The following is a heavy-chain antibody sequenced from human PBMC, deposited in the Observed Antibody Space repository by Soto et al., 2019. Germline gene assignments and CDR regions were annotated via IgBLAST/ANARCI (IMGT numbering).Heavy chain of an antibody. V-gene: IGHV3-30-3*01. CDR1: GFTFSSYA. J-gene: IGHJ4*02. Sequence: SLRLSCAASGFTFSSYAMHWVRQAPGKGLEWVAVISYDGSNKYYADSVKGRFTISRDNSKNTLYLQMNSLRAEDTAVYYCARDTLGYCSGGSCYPLGYWGQG. CDR2: ISYDGSNK. D-gene: IGHD2-15*01. CDR3: ARDTLGYCSGGSCYPLGY.